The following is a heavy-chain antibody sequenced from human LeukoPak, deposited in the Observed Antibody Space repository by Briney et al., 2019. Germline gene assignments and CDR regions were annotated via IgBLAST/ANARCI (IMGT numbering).Heavy chain of an antibody. CDR3: AKTGSDIVVVPAALRYYFDY. CDR2: ISGSGGST. D-gene: IGHD2-2*01. CDR1: GFTFSSYA. V-gene: IGHV3-23*01. Sequence: GGSLRLSCAASGFTFSSYAMSWVRQAPGKGLEWVSAISGSGGSTYYADSVKGRFTISRDNSKNTLYLQMNSLRAEDTAVYCCAKTGSDIVVVPAALRYYFDYWGQGTLVTVSS. J-gene: IGHJ4*02.